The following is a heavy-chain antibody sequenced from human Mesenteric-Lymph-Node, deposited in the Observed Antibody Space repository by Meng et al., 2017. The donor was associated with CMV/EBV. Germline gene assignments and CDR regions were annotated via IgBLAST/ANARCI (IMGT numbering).Heavy chain of an antibody. CDR1: GYSFTTYW. CDR3: ARHGYSGYDYFE. Sequence: CKASGYSFTTYWISWVRQMPGKGLEWMDKIDPSDSYTNYNPSFQGHVAISIDKSINTAYLQWSSLKASDTAMYYCARHGYSGYDYFEWGQGTLVTVSS. J-gene: IGHJ4*02. V-gene: IGHV5-10-1*01. CDR2: IDPSDSYT. D-gene: IGHD5-12*01.